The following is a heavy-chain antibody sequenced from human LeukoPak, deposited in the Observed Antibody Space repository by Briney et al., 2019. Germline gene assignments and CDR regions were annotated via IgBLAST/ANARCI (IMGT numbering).Heavy chain of an antibody. CDR2: IYPGGSNG. V-gene: IGHV5-51*01. Sequence: GESLKISCRCSGFDFTAYGVAWVRQMPGKGLEWMGNIYPGGSNGRYSPSFQGQVTMSADKSITTVYLQWSSLKASDTAMYYCARHFHSAWFGFWGQGSLVTVSS. J-gene: IGHJ4*02. D-gene: IGHD5-18*01. CDR3: ARHFHSAWFGF. CDR1: GFDFTAYG.